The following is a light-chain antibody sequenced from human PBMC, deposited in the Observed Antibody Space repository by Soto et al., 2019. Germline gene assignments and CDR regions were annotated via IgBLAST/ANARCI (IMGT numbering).Light chain of an antibody. J-gene: IGKJ3*01. CDR3: QQFGSSPLFT. Sequence: EIVLTQSPGTLSLCPGERATLSCRASQSVGSSYLAWYQQKPGQAPRLLIYGASSRATGIPDRFSGSGSGTDFTLTISRLEPEDFAVYYCQQFGSSPLFTFGPGTKVDVK. CDR2: GAS. V-gene: IGKV3-20*01. CDR1: QSVGSSY.